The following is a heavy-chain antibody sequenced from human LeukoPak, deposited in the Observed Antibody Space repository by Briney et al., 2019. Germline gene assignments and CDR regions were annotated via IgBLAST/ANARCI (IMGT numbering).Heavy chain of an antibody. Sequence: GASVKVSCKASGGTVSSYAISWVRQAPGQGLEWMGRIIPILGIANYAQKFQGRVTITADKSTSTAYMELSSLRSEDTAVYYCATSTSPPENYFDYWGQGTLVTVSS. CDR3: ATSTSPPENYFDY. CDR1: GGTVSSYA. V-gene: IGHV1-69*04. D-gene: IGHD2-2*01. J-gene: IGHJ4*02. CDR2: IIPILGIA.